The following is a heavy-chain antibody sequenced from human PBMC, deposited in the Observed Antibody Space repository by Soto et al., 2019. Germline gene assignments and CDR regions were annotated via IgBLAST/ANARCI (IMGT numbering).Heavy chain of an antibody. CDR2: IYYSGST. V-gene: IGHV4-59*08. Sequence: SETLSLTCTVSGGSFSSYYWTWIRQSPGKGLEWIGYIYYSGSTDYNPSLRGRLAISIDTSKNQFSLRLNSMTAADTAVYYCAGRDCSGTNCYYLDYYYMDVWGKGTTVTVSS. J-gene: IGHJ6*03. CDR1: GGSFSSYY. CDR3: AGRDCSGTNCYYLDYYYMDV. D-gene: IGHD2-2*01.